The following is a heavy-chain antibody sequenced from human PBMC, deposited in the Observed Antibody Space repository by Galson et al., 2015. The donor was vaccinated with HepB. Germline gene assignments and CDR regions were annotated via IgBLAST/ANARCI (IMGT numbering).Heavy chain of an antibody. CDR2: ISGSSDTI. J-gene: IGHJ4*02. Sequence: SLRLSCAGSGFTFSSHSMTWVRQAPGKGLEWVSYISGSSDTIYHADSVEGRFTISRDNAKNSVYLQMNSLRDEDTAVYYCARGSLEYQLLHDYWGQGILVTVSS. CDR3: ARGSLEYQLLHDY. V-gene: IGHV3-48*02. CDR1: GFTFSSHS. D-gene: IGHD2-2*01.